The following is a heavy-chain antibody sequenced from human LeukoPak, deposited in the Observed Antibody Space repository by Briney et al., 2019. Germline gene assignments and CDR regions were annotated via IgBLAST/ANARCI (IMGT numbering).Heavy chain of an antibody. Sequence: GESLKISCKGSGYSSTGYWIGWVRQMPGKGLEWMGIIYPGDSDTRYSPSFQAHVTISADKSISTAYLQWSSLKASDTAMYYCARLPSYYDILTGLGRAGWFDPWGQGTLVTVSS. CDR3: ARLPSYYDILTGLGRAGWFDP. CDR2: IYPGDSDT. V-gene: IGHV5-51*01. CDR1: GYSSTGYW. J-gene: IGHJ5*02. D-gene: IGHD3-9*01.